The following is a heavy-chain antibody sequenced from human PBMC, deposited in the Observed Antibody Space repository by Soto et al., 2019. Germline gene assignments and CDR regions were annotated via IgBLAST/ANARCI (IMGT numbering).Heavy chain of an antibody. CDR3: ASSSGSGSYSSLYYYGMDV. D-gene: IGHD3-10*01. CDR2: INHSGST. J-gene: IGHJ6*02. V-gene: IGHV4-34*01. CDR1: GGSFSGYY. Sequence: SETLSLTCAVYGGSFSGYYWSWIRQPPGKGLEWIGEINHSGSTNYNPSLKSRVTISVDTSKNQFSLKLSSVTAADTAVYYCASSSGSGSYSSLYYYGMDVWGQGTTVTVSS.